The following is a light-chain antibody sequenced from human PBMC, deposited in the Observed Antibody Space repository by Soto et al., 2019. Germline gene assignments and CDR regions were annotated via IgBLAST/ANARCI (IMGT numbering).Light chain of an antibody. CDR1: SSDVGGYNY. J-gene: IGLJ1*01. CDR2: DVS. CDR3: SSYTSSSTLPTYV. V-gene: IGLV2-14*03. Sequence: QSALTQPASVSGSPGQSITISCTGTSSDVGGYNYVSWYQHHPGKAPKLMIYDVSNRPSGVSNRFSGSKSGNTASLIISGLQAENEAVYYCSSYTSSSTLPTYVFGPGTKLTVL.